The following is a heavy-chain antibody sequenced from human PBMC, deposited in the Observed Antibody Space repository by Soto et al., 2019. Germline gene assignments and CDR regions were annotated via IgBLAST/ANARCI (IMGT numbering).Heavy chain of an antibody. D-gene: IGHD3-22*01. Sequence: GESLKISCKGSGYSFTSYWISWVRQMPGKGLEWMGRIDPSDSYTNYSPSFQGHVTISADKSISTAYLQWSSLKASDTAMYYCARLYYYDSSGYYFWFDPWGQGTLVTVPS. CDR2: IDPSDSYT. J-gene: IGHJ5*02. CDR3: ARLYYYDSSGYYFWFDP. CDR1: GYSFTSYW. V-gene: IGHV5-10-1*01.